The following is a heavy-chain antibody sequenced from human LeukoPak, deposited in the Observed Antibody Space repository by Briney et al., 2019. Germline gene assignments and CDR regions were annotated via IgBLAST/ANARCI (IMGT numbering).Heavy chain of an antibody. D-gene: IGHD3-22*01. CDR2: IYYSGST. V-gene: IGHV4-59*01. CDR1: GGSISSYY. CDR3: ASYYDSSGYYPFDY. Sequence: SETLSLTCTVSGGSISSYYWSWLRQPPGKGLEWIGYIYYSGSTNYNPSLKSRVTISVDTSKNQFSLELSSVTAADTAVYYCASYYDSSGYYPFDYWGQGTLVTVSS. J-gene: IGHJ4*02.